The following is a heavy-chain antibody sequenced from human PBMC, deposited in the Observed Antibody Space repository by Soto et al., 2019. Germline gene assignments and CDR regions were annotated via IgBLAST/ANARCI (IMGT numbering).Heavy chain of an antibody. Sequence: QVQLVQSGAEVKKPGSSVKVSCKASGGIFSTYAISWLRRAPGQGLEWMGGIIPIFGTPNYAQRFQGRVTITADESTSTAYMELSRLRSEDTAVYYCARDRYDSGSGNYYNRIDFWGQGTLVTVSS. CDR3: ARDRYDSGSGNYYNRIDF. D-gene: IGHD3-10*01. CDR1: GGIFSTYA. CDR2: IIPIFGTP. J-gene: IGHJ4*02. V-gene: IGHV1-69*01.